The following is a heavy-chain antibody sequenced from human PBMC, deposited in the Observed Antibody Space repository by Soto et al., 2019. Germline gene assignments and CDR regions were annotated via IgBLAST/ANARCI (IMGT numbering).Heavy chain of an antibody. Sequence: SETLSLTCAVSGGSISSGGYYWTWIRQPPETGLEWIGEINHSGSTNYNPSLKSRVTISVDTSKNQFSLKLTSVTAADTAVYYCARDKITGLFDYWGQGTLVTV. CDR3: ARDKITGLFDY. D-gene: IGHD2-8*02. CDR2: INHSGST. CDR1: GGSISSGGYY. J-gene: IGHJ4*02. V-gene: IGHV4-34*01.